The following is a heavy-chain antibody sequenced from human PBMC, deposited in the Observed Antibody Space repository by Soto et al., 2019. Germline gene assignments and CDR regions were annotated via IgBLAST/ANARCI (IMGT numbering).Heavy chain of an antibody. D-gene: IGHD2-2*01. CDR3: ARGPSSGYCSSTSCYRKRYYYYGMDV. Sequence: GGSLRLSCAASGFTFSSYDMHWVRQATGKGLEWVSAIGTAGDTYYPGSVKGRFTISRENAKNSLYLQMNSLRAEDTAVYYCARGPSSGYCSSTSCYRKRYYYYGMDVWGQGTTVTVSS. CDR1: GFTFSSYD. J-gene: IGHJ6*02. CDR2: IGTAGDT. V-gene: IGHV3-13*01.